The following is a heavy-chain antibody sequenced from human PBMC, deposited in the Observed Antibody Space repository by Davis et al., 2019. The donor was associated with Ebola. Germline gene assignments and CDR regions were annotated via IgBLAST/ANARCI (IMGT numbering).Heavy chain of an antibody. CDR2: INHSGST. CDR1: GGSFSGYY. Sequence: PSETLSLTCAVYGGSFSGYYWSWIRQPPGKGLEWIGEINHSGSTNYNPSLKSRVTISVDTSKNQFSLKLGSVTAADTAVYYCARGYGSSGWFPPPLGYWGQGTLVTVSS. V-gene: IGHV4-34*01. J-gene: IGHJ4*02. D-gene: IGHD6-19*01. CDR3: ARGYGSSGWFPPPLGY.